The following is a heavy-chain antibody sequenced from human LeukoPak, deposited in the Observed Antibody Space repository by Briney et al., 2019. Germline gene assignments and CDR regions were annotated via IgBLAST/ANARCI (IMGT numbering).Heavy chain of an antibody. CDR1: GYSFTSYW. Sequence: GESLKISCKGSGYSFTSYWIGWVRQMPGKGLEWMGIIYPGDSDTRYSPSFQGRVTISADKSISTAYLQWSSLKASDTAMYYCARGDCSGGSCYSGNWFDPWGQGTLVTISS. V-gene: IGHV5-51*01. CDR3: ARGDCSGGSCYSGNWFDP. D-gene: IGHD2-15*01. J-gene: IGHJ5*02. CDR2: IYPGDSDT.